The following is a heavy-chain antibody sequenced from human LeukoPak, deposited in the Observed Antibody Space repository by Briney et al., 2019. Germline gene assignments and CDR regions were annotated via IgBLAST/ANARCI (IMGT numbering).Heavy chain of an antibody. D-gene: IGHD1-26*01. CDR2: ILDSGST. Sequence: SETLSLTCAVYGGSFSDHYWSWIRKPPGKGLEWIGDILDSGSTNSNPSLKSRVTISVDTSKNQFSLKLSSVTAADTAVYYCARHRTGGSYYYWGQGTLVTVSS. V-gene: IGHV4-34*12. J-gene: IGHJ4*02. CDR3: ARHRTGGSYYY. CDR1: GGSFSDHY.